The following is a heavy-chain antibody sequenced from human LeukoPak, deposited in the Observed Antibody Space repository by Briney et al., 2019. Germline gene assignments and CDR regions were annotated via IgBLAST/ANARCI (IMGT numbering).Heavy chain of an antibody. CDR2: IYSGGDT. Sequence: GGSLRLSCAASGFTVSSNYMSWVRQAPGKGLEWVSLIYSGGDTYYADSVKGRFTISRDNSKNTLYLQMNSLRAEDTAVYYCARAVVLYYDGSGYSTRFDYWGQGTLVTVSS. V-gene: IGHV3-66*01. D-gene: IGHD3-22*01. CDR3: ARAVVLYYDGSGYSTRFDY. J-gene: IGHJ4*02. CDR1: GFTVSSNY.